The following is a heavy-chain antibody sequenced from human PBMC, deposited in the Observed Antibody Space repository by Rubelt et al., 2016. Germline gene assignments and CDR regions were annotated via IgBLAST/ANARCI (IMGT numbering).Heavy chain of an antibody. CDR3: ASSSGSYYSLDY. V-gene: IGHV1-2*02. J-gene: IGHJ4*02. CDR1: GYTFTGYY. Sequence: QVQLVQSGAEVKKPGASVKVSCKASGYTFTGYYMHWVRQAPGQGLEWMGWINPNSGGTNDAQKFQGRGTMTRDTSISTAYMELSRLRSDDTAVYYCASSSGSYYSLDYWGQGTLVTVSS. CDR2: INPNSGGT. D-gene: IGHD1-26*01.